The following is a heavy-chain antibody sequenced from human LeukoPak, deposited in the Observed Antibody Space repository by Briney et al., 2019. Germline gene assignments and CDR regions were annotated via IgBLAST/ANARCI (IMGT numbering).Heavy chain of an antibody. J-gene: IGHJ5*02. CDR1: GYTFTSYY. CDR2: INPSGGST. D-gene: IGHD2-2*01. Sequence: ASVKVSCKASGYTFTSYYMHWMRQAPGQGLEWMGIINPSGGSTSYAQKFQGRVTMTRDTSTSTVYMELSSLRSEDTAVYYCARDRGIVVVPAAMVEGGWFDPWGQGTLVTVSS. CDR3: ARDRGIVVVPAAMVEGGWFDP. V-gene: IGHV1-46*01.